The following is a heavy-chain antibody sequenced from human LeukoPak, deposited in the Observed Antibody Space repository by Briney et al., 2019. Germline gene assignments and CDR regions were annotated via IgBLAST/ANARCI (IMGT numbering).Heavy chain of an antibody. D-gene: IGHD6-19*01. CDR1: GFTFSSYA. CDR2: ISGSGGST. CDR3: AKVGSGWYRNWFDP. Sequence: GGSLRLSCAASGFTFSSYAMSLVRQAPGKGLEWVSAISGSGGSTYYADSVKGRFTISRDNSKNTLYLQMNSLRAEDTAVYYCAKVGSGWYRNWFDPWGQGTLVTVSS. J-gene: IGHJ5*02. V-gene: IGHV3-23*01.